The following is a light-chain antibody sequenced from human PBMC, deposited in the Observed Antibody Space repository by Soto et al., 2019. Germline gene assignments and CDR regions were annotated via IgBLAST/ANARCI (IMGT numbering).Light chain of an antibody. CDR1: SSDVGGYNY. V-gene: IGLV2-8*01. Sequence: QSVLTQPPSASGSPGQSVTISCTGTSSDVGGYNYVSRYQQHPGKAPKLMIYEVSKRPSGVPDRFSGSKSGNTASLTVSGLQAEEEADYYCSSYAGSNNLVFGGGNKLTVL. J-gene: IGLJ2*01. CDR3: SSYAGSNNLV. CDR2: EVS.